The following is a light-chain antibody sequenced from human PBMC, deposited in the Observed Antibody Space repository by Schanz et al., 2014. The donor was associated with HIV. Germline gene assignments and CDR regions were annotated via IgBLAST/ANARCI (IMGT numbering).Light chain of an antibody. J-gene: IGLJ2*01. V-gene: IGLV2-8*01. Sequence: QSALTQPASVSGSPGQSVTISCTGTTSDVGAYNFVSWYQQHPGKAPKLMIYEVSERPSGVPDRFSGSKSGNTASLTVSGLQVDDEADYYCSSSAGSDNLVFGGGTQLTVL. CDR1: TSDVGAYNF. CDR3: SSSAGSDNLV. CDR2: EVS.